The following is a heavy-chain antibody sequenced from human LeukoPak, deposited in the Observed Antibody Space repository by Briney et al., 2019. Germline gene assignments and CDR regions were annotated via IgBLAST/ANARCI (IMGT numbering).Heavy chain of an antibody. D-gene: IGHD5-18*01. J-gene: IGHJ4*02. CDR2: IWYDGSNK. Sequence: PGGSLRLSCATSGFTFSSYGMHWVRQAPGKGLEWVAVIWYDGSNKYYGDSVKGRFTISRDNSKNTLYLQMNSLRAEDTAVYYCARDLIAQDTVMVIGIWGQGTLVTVSS. CDR1: GFTFSSYG. CDR3: ARDLIAQDTVMVIGI. V-gene: IGHV3-33*01.